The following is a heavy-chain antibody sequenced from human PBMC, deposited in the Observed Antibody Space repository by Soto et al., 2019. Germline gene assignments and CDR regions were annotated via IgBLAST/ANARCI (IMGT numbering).Heavy chain of an antibody. D-gene: IGHD6-19*01. V-gene: IGHV4-34*01. Sequence: SETLSLTCAVYGGSFSGYYWSWIRQPPGKGLEWIGEINHSGSTNYNPSLKSRVTISVDTSKNQFSLKLSSVTAANTAVFYCAVSSGWYPFYYYYGMDVWGQGTTVTFSS. J-gene: IGHJ6*02. CDR2: INHSGST. CDR3: AVSSGWYPFYYYYGMDV. CDR1: GGSFSGYY.